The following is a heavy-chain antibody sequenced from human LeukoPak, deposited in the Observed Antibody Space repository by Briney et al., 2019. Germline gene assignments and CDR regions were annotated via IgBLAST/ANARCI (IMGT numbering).Heavy chain of an antibody. CDR3: VKALGYCSTTSRYFDY. CDR2: ISSNGGST. CDR1: GFTFSSYA. V-gene: IGHV3-64D*09. J-gene: IGHJ4*02. Sequence: PGGSLRLSCSASGFTFSSYAMHWVRQAPGKGLEYVSAISSNGGSTYYADSVKGRFTLSRDNPKNTLYLQMSSLRAEDTAVYYCVKALGYCSTTSRYFDYWGQGTLVTVSS. D-gene: IGHD2-2*01.